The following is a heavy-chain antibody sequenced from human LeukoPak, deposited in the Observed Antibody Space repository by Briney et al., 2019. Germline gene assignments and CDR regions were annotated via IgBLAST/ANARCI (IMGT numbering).Heavy chain of an antibody. CDR3: ARDQEGFDY. CDR1: GYTFTSNY. CDR2: IYPRDGST. V-gene: IGHV1-46*01. Sequence: ASVKVSCKASGYTFTSNYIHWVRQAPGQGLEWMGMIYPRDGSTSFAQRFQGRVTVTRDTSTSTVHMELSGLRSEDTAVYYCARDQEGFDYWGQGTLVTVSS. J-gene: IGHJ4*02.